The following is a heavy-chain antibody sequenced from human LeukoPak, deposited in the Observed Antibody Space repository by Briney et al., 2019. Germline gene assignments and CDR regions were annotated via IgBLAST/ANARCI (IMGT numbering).Heavy chain of an antibody. J-gene: IGHJ3*01. CDR1: GYTFTDYY. CDR3: ARDSIEAPGLVFDF. V-gene: IGHV1-2*02. CDR2: INLNSGDT. D-gene: IGHD6-13*01. Sequence: ASVKVSCEASGYTFTDYYVHWMRQAPGQGLEWMGWINLNSGDTRYAQRFQGRLTVTRDTSISTAYMDLNGLRSDDTAVYYCARDSIEAPGLVFDFWGQGTMVTISS.